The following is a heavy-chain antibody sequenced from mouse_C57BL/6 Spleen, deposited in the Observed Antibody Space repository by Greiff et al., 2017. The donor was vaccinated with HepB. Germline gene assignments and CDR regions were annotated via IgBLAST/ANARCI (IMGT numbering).Heavy chain of an antibody. V-gene: IGHV5-9*01. CDR3: ARYGDYGSSYQPAWFAY. J-gene: IGHJ3*01. D-gene: IGHD1-1*01. Sequence: EVQLVESGGGLVKPGGSLKLSCAASGFTFSSYTMSWVRQTPEKRLEWVATISGGGGNTYYPDSVKGRITISRDNAKNTLYLQMSSLRSEDLALYYCARYGDYGSSYQPAWFAYWGQGTLVTVS. CDR1: GFTFSSYT. CDR2: ISGGGGNT.